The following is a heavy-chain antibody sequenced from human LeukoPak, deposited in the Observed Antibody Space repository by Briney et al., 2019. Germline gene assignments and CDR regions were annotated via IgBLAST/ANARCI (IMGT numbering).Heavy chain of an antibody. CDR1: GFTFSSYT. CDR3: ARDVQIDY. J-gene: IGHJ4*02. Sequence: GGSLRLSCAASGFTFSSYTMNWVRQAPGKGLEWVSSIRSSGSYIYYADSVKGRFTISRDNAENSLYLQVNSLRAEDTAVYYCARDVQIDYWGQGTLVTVSS. D-gene: IGHD1-1*01. CDR2: IRSSGSYI. V-gene: IGHV3-21*01.